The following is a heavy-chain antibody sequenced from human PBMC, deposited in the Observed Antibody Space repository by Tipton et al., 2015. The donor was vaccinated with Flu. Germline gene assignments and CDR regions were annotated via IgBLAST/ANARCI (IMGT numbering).Heavy chain of an antibody. CDR2: IHHSGAT. CDR1: GDSISSDYY. Sequence: TLSLTCAVSGDSISSDYYWGWIRQFPGKGLEWIGTIHHSGATYYNPSLESRLTISVDTSNNHFSLKLNSVTAADTAVYYCVRVGSSLSGWYAVAGYWGQGTLVSVSS. V-gene: IGHV4-38-2*01. D-gene: IGHD6-19*01. CDR3: VRVGSSLSGWYAVAGY. J-gene: IGHJ4*01.